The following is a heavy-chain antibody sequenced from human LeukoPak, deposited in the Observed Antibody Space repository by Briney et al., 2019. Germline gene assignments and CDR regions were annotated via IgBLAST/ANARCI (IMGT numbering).Heavy chain of an antibody. V-gene: IGHV3-7*03. D-gene: IGHD3-3*01. CDR1: GFTFTTYW. CDR3: AKGYDFWSGLYYFDY. CDR2: IKQDGTEK. J-gene: IGHJ4*02. Sequence: GESLRLSCAASGFTFTTYWMSWVRQAPGKGLEWVANIKQDGTEKYYVDSVKGRFTISRDNSKNTLYLQMNSLRAEDTAVYYCAKGYDFWSGLYYFDYWGQGTLVTVSS.